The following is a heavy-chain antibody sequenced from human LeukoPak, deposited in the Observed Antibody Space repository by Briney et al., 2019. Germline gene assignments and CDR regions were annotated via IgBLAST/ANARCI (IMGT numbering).Heavy chain of an antibody. D-gene: IGHD5-12*01. CDR2: TNQDGSEK. J-gene: IGHJ4*02. Sequence: GRCPRPSCAAAGLTFSSTWMSWVPQAQGQGLEWVANTNQDGSEKYYVDSVKGRFTISRDNAKNSLYLQMNSLRADDTAVYHCARRVVTTKYFGYWGQGTLVTVSS. V-gene: IGHV3-7*04. CDR3: ARRVVTTKYFGY. CDR1: GLTFSSTW.